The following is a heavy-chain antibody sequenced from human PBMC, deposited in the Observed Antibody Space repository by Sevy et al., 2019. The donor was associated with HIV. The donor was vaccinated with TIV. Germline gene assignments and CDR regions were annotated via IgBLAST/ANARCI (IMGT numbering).Heavy chain of an antibody. Sequence: GGSLRLSCAASGFTFSSYGMHWVRQAPGKGLEWVAVIWYDGSNKYYADSVKGRFTISRDNSKNTLYLQMNSLRAEDTAVYYCAKDLAMIVVVTDDAFDIWGQGTMVTVSS. V-gene: IGHV3-33*06. CDR2: IWYDGSNK. CDR3: AKDLAMIVVVTDDAFDI. CDR1: GFTFSSYG. D-gene: IGHD3-22*01. J-gene: IGHJ3*02.